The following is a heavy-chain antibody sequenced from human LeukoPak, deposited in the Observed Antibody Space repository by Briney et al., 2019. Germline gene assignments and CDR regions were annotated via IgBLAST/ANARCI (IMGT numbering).Heavy chain of an antibody. CDR3: ARHRSGYYER. Sequence: PSETLSLTCTVCGGSISSGDDYWAWVRQPPGKGLKWVASVYYSLSTYYSPSLKNRVTISSDTTKNQFSLRLSSVAAADTAIYFCARHRSGYYERWGEGTVITVSA. J-gene: IGHJ4*02. V-gene: IGHV4-39*01. CDR2: VYYSLST. CDR1: GGSISSGDDY. D-gene: IGHD5-12*01.